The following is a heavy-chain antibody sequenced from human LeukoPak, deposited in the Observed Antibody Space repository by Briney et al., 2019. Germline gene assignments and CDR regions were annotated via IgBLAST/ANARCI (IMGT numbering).Heavy chain of an antibody. CDR3: ARDRDYYDSNSFSPDAFDI. D-gene: IGHD3-22*01. Sequence: GGSLRHSCAASGFTFSSYSMNWVRQAPGEGLEWVSSISSSSSYIYYADSVKGRFTISRDNVKNSLFLQMDSLRAEDTAVYYCARDRDYYDSNSFSPDAFDIWGQGTMVTVSS. V-gene: IGHV3-21*06. CDR2: ISSSSSYI. J-gene: IGHJ3*02. CDR1: GFTFSSYS.